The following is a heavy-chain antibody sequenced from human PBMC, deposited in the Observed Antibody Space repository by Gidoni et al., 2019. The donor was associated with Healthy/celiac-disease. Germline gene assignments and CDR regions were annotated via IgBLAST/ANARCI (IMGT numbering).Heavy chain of an antibody. J-gene: IGHJ4*02. CDR3: ARGSWRVSVHPYFDY. V-gene: IGHV4-34*01. CDR2: INHSGST. CDR1: GGSFSGYY. D-gene: IGHD6-13*01. Sequence: QVQLQQWGAGLLKPSETLSLTCAVYGGSFSGYYWSWIRQPPGKGLEWIGEINHSGSTNYNPSLKSRVTISVDTSKNQFSLKLSSVTAADTAVYYCARGSWRVSVHPYFDYWGQGTLVTVSS.